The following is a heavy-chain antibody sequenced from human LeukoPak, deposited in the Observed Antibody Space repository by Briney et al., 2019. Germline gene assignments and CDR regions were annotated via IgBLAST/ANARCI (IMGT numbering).Heavy chain of an antibody. Sequence: GGSLRLSCAASGFNFGIYWMIWVRQAPGKGLEWVANIDTDGTQIFYVDSVRGRFTISRDNAKNSLSLQMNTLRGEDTAVYYRARHFPYHRLDLWGQGTVVTVSS. J-gene: IGHJ1*01. D-gene: IGHD3-9*01. CDR1: GFNFGIYW. CDR3: ARHFPYHRLDL. V-gene: IGHV3-7*01. CDR2: IDTDGTQI.